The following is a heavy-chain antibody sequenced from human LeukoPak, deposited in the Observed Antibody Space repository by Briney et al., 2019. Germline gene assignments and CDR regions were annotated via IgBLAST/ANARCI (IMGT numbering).Heavy chain of an antibody. CDR1: GGSISSYY. CDR2: IYYSGST. Sequence: SETLSLTCTVSGGSISSYYWSWIRQPPGKGLEWIGYIYYSGSTNYNPSLKSRVTISVDTSKNQFSLKLSSVTAADTAVYYCARADYYYYMDVWGKGTTVTVSS. V-gene: IGHV4-59*01. J-gene: IGHJ6*03. CDR3: ARADYYYYMDV.